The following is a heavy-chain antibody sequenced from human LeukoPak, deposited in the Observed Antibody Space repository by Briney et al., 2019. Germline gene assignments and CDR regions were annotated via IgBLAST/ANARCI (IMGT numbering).Heavy chain of an antibody. CDR1: GYTFTGYY. Sequence: ASVKVSCKASGYTFTGYYLHWVRQAPGQGLEWMGWIYPPTGETNYAEKFQGRVTVTRDTSISTAYMELSGLKSDDTAVYYCARSDNYFFRWGQGSLVTVSS. J-gene: IGHJ4*02. CDR3: ARSDNYFFR. CDR2: IYPPTGET. D-gene: IGHD3-22*01. V-gene: IGHV1-2*02.